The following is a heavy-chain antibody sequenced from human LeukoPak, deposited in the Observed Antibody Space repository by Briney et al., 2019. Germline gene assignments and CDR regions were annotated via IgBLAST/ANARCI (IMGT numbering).Heavy chain of an antibody. CDR1: GFTFSSYA. CDR3: AKDAYSSGWYFPFDY. D-gene: IGHD6-19*01. CDR2: ISGSGCST. V-gene: IGHV3-23*01. Sequence: GGSLRLSCAASGFTFSSYAMSWVRQAPGKGLEWVSAISGSGCSTYYADSVKGRFTISRDNAKNTVYLQMNSLRAEDTAVYYCAKDAYSSGWYFPFDYWGQGTLVTVSS. J-gene: IGHJ4*02.